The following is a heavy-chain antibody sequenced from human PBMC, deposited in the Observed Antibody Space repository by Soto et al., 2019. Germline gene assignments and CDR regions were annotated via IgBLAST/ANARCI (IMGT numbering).Heavy chain of an antibody. Sequence: QVQLVQSGAEVKKPGASVKVSCKASGYTFTSYAMHWVRQAPGQRLEWMGWINAGNGNTKYSQKFQGRVTITRDTSASTAYMELSSLRSEDTAVYYCARESVDYDFWSGRLIDYWGQGTLVTVSS. CDR2: INAGNGNT. V-gene: IGHV1-3*01. J-gene: IGHJ4*02. D-gene: IGHD3-3*01. CDR1: GYTFTSYA. CDR3: ARESVDYDFWSGRLIDY.